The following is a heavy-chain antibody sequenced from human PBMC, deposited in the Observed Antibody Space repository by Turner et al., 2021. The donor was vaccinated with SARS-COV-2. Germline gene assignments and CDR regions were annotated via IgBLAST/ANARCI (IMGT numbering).Heavy chain of an antibody. CDR2: ISYDGSNK. J-gene: IGHJ6*02. D-gene: IGHD2-8*01. CDR3: ARDSPYCTNGVCYTSYYGMDV. V-gene: IGHV3-30*04. Sequence: QVQLVESGGGVVLPGRSLRLTCAASGFTFSSYAMHWVRQAPGKGLEWVAVISYDGSNKYYADSVKGRFTLSRDNSKNTLYLQMNSLRAEDTAVYYCARDSPYCTNGVCYTSYYGMDVWGQGTTVTVSS. CDR1: GFTFSSYA.